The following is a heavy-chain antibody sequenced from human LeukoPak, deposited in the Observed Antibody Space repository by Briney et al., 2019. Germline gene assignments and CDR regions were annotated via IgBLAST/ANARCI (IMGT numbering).Heavy chain of an antibody. J-gene: IGHJ4*02. CDR2: ISGSGGST. CDR1: GFTFSSYA. CDR3: AKANSYYDSSGYCDY. D-gene: IGHD3-22*01. V-gene: IGHV3-23*01. Sequence: GGSLRLSCAASGFTFSSYAMSWVRQAPGKGLEWVSSISGSGGSTYYADSVKGRFTISRDNSKNTPYLQMNSLRAEDTAVYYCAKANSYYDSSGYCDYWGQGTLVTVSS.